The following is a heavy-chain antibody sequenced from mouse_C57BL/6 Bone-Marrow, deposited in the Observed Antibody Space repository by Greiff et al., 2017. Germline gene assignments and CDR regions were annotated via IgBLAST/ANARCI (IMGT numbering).Heavy chain of an antibody. CDR1: GYTFTDYY. J-gene: IGHJ1*03. Sequence: VQLQQSGPVLVKPGASVKMSCKASGYTFTDYYMNWVQQSHGKSLEWIGVIKPYNGGTSYNQKFKGKATLTVDKSTSTAYMELNSLTSEDSAGFDCARRRVYYAPRDFDVWGTGTTVTVTA. CDR2: IKPYNGGT. CDR3: ARRRVYYAPRDFDV. V-gene: IGHV1-19*01. D-gene: IGHD1-1*01.